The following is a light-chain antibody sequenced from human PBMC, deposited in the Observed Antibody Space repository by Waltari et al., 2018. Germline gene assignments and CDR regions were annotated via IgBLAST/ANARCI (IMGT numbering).Light chain of an antibody. CDR1: NNDIGSYNL. Sequence: QSALPQPASVSGSPGQSITISCTGTNNDIGSYNLVSWYQQHPGKAPKVIIFEVNKRPSWVLNRYSGSKSGNTASPRFSGLHPEDESDYYCCSYAGTPRVVFGGGTKLTVL. CDR3: CSYAGTPRVV. J-gene: IGLJ2*01. CDR2: EVN. V-gene: IGLV2-23*02.